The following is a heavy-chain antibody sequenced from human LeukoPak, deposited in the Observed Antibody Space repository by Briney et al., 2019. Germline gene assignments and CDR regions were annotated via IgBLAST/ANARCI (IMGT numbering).Heavy chain of an antibody. CDR1: GGSISSGGYC. J-gene: IGHJ5*02. CDR3: AMYCSSTSCYQAVFDP. CDR2: IYYSGST. Sequence: PSQTLSLTCTVSGGSISSGGYCWSWIRQHPGKGLEWIGYIYYSGSTYYNPSLKSRVTISVDTSKNQFSLKLSSVTAADTAVYYCAMYCSSTSCYQAVFDPWGQGTLVTVSS. D-gene: IGHD2-2*01. V-gene: IGHV4-31*03.